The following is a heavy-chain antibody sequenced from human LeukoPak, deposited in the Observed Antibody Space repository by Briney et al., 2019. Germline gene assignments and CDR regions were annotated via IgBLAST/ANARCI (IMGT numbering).Heavy chain of an antibody. J-gene: IGHJ6*02. CDR1: GFTFDDYA. Sequence: LRLSCAASGFTFDDYAMHWVRQAPGKGLEWVSGISWNSGSIGYADSVKGRFTISRDNAKNSLYLQMNSLRAEDTALYYCAKGIAAAGYYYYGMDVWGQGTTVTVSS. CDR2: ISWNSGSI. V-gene: IGHV3-9*01. D-gene: IGHD6-13*01. CDR3: AKGIAAAGYYYYGMDV.